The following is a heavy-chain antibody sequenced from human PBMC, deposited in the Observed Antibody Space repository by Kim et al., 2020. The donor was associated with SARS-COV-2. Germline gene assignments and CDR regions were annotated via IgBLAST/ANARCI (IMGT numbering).Heavy chain of an antibody. J-gene: IGHJ5*02. Sequence: ASVKVSCKASGYTFTSYGISWVRQAPGQGLEWMGWISAYNGNTNYAQKLQGRVTMTTDTSTSTAYMELRSLRSDDTAVYYCARDLVDVVRGANWFDPWGQGTLVTVSS. CDR3: ARDLVDVVRGANWFDP. CDR1: GYTFTSYG. CDR2: ISAYNGNT. V-gene: IGHV1-18*01. D-gene: IGHD3-10*01.